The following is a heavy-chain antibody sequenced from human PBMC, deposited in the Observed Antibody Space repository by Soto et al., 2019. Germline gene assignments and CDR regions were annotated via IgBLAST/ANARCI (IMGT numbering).Heavy chain of an antibody. V-gene: IGHV3-73*01. CDR1: GFTFSGSA. J-gene: IGHJ6*03. CDR2: IRSKANSYAT. CDR3: TRSYYYYYMDV. Sequence: EVQLVESGGGLVQPGGSLKLSCAASGFTFSGSAMHWVRQASGKGLEWVGRIRSKANSYATAYAASVKGRFTISRDDSNNTAYLQMNSLKTEDTAVYYCTRSYYYYYMDVWGKGTTVTVSS.